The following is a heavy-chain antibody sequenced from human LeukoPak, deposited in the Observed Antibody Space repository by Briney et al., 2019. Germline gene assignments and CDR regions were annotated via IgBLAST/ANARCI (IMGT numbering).Heavy chain of an antibody. CDR1: GFTVSSNY. Sequence: GRSLRLSCAASGFTVSSNYMSWVRQVPGKGLEWVSVIYSGGSTYYADSVKGRFTISRDNSKNTLYLQMNSLRAEETAVYYCARGDWGLNYFDYWGQGTLVTVSS. V-gene: IGHV3-66*02. CDR2: IYSGGST. J-gene: IGHJ4*02. CDR3: ARGDWGLNYFDY. D-gene: IGHD7-27*01.